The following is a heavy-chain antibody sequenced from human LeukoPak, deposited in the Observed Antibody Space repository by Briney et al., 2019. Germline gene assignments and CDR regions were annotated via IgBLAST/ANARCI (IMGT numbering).Heavy chain of an antibody. V-gene: IGHV4-4*07. CDR2: FYSTGST. D-gene: IGHD1-26*01. CDR1: GGSISSYY. CDR3: ARDQYSGSLDY. Sequence: SETLSLTCAVSGGSISSYYWTWIRQPAGRGLEWIGRFYSTGSTNYNPSLKSRVTMSVDTSKNQFSLKLSSVTAADTAVYYCARDQYSGSLDYWGQGTLVTVSS. J-gene: IGHJ4*02.